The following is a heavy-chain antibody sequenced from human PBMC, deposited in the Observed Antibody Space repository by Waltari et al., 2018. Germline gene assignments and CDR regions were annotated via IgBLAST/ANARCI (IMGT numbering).Heavy chain of an antibody. CDR2: IYHSGST. Sequence: QVQLQESGPGLVKPSETLSLTCAVSGYSISSGYYWGWIRQPPGKGLAWIGSIYHSGSTYYNPSLKSGVTISVDTSKNQFSLKLSSVTAADTAVYYCARERRTTYYYDSSGYYYDAFDIWGQGTMVTVSS. CDR3: ARERRTTYYYDSSGYYYDAFDI. CDR1: GYSISSGYY. D-gene: IGHD3-22*01. J-gene: IGHJ3*02. V-gene: IGHV4-38-2*02.